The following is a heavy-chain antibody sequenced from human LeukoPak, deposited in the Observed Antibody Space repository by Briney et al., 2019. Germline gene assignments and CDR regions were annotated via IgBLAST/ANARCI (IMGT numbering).Heavy chain of an antibody. D-gene: IGHD2-2*01. Sequence: SVKVSCKASGGTFSSYAISWVRQAPGQGLEWMGGIIPIFGTANYAQKFQGRVTITADESTSTAYMELSSLRSEDTAVYYCASSASCCPLNWFDPWGQGTLVTVSS. J-gene: IGHJ5*02. CDR1: GGTFSSYA. CDR3: ASSASCCPLNWFDP. V-gene: IGHV1-69*13. CDR2: IIPIFGTA.